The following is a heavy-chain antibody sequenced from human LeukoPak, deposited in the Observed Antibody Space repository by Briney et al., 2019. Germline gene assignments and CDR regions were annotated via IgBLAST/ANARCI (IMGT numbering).Heavy chain of an antibody. V-gene: IGHV1-2*02. J-gene: IGHJ4*02. CDR3: ARSKDFDY. CDR1: GYTFTAYY. Sequence: ASVKVSCKASGYTFTAYYMHWVRQAPGQGLEWMGLINPDSGGTNYAQKFRGRVTMTRDTSISTAYMELSSLRSDDTAVYYCARSKDFDYWGQGTLVIVSS. D-gene: IGHD5/OR15-5a*01. CDR2: INPDSGGT.